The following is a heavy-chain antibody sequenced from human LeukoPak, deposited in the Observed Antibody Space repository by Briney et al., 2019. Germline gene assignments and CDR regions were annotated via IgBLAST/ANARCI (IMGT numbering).Heavy chain of an antibody. CDR2: ISAYNGNT. V-gene: IGHV1-18*01. CDR3: ARGYGAFHGYYDSSGHYGH. D-gene: IGHD3-22*01. CDR1: GYTFTSYG. J-gene: IGHJ4*02. Sequence: ASVKVSCKASGYTFTSYGISWVRQAPGQGLEWMGWISAYNGNTNYAQKLQGRVTMTTDTSTSTAYMELRSLRSDDTAVYYCARGYGAFHGYYDSSGHYGHWGQGTLVTVSS.